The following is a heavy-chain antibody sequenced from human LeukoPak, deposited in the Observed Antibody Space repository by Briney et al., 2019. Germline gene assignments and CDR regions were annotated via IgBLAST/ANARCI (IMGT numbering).Heavy chain of an antibody. CDR3: ALAVTTFVWFDP. Sequence: SVKVSCKASGCTLSSYAISWVRQAPGQGLEWMGRIIPILGIASHAQQIQGRVTITADKSTSTAYMELSSLRSEDTAVYYCALAVTTFVWFDPWGQGSLVGVSS. CDR2: IIPILGIA. V-gene: IGHV1-69*04. D-gene: IGHD4-17*01. J-gene: IGHJ5*02. CDR1: GCTLSSYA.